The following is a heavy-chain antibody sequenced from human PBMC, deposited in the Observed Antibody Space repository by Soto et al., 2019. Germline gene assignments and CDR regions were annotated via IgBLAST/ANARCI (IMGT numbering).Heavy chain of an antibody. CDR3: GKDVGDYVPYYYGVDV. Sequence: QVQLVESGGGVVQPGTSLRLSCAASGFTFKTHAMHWVRQAPGKGLEWMAVIAYDGNEKFYAYSVKGRFTISIDNSKIAVYLQINTLRNEDTAVYYCGKDVGDYVPYYYGVDVWGQGTTVTVSS. CDR1: GFTFKTHA. D-gene: IGHD1-26*01. V-gene: IGHV3-30*18. CDR2: IAYDGNEK. J-gene: IGHJ6*02.